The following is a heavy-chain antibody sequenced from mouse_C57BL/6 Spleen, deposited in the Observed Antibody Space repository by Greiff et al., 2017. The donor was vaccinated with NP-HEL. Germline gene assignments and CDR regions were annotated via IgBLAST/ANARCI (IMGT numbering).Heavy chain of an antibody. V-gene: IGHV1-59*01. CDR3: ARDSKGFAY. J-gene: IGHJ3*01. CDR1: GYTFTSYW. D-gene: IGHD2-5*01. Sequence: VQLQQPGAELVRPGTSVKLSCKASGYTFTSYWMHWVKQRPGQGLEWIGVIDPSDSYTNYNQKFKGKATLTVDTSSSTAYMQLSSLTSEDSAVYYCARDSKGFAYWGQGTLVTVSA. CDR2: IDPSDSYT.